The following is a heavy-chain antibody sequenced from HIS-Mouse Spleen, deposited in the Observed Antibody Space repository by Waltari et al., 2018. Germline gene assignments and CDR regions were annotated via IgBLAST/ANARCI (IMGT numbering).Heavy chain of an antibody. CDR3: AKETSSSGWFDP. CDR1: GFTFDDYA. CDR2: ISWNSGSI. Sequence: EVQLVESGGGLVQPGRSLRLSCAASGFTFDDYAMHWVRQAPGKGLEGVSGISWNSGSIGYADSGKGRFTISRDNAKNSLYLQMNSLRAEDTALYYCAKETSSSGWFDPWGQGTLVTVSS. J-gene: IGHJ5*02. V-gene: IGHV3-9*01. D-gene: IGHD6-6*01.